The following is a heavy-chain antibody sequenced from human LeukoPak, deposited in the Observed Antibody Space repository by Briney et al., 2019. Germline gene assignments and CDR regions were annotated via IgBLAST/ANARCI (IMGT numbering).Heavy chain of an antibody. CDR1: GFTFSSYA. CDR3: AKHGYCSGISCFFDF. D-gene: IGHD2-2*03. J-gene: IGHJ4*02. V-gene: IGHV3-23*01. Sequence: GGSLRLSCAASGFTFSSYAMSWVRQAPGKGLEWVSAISGSGPYTFYTDSVKGRFTISRDSSKNTLNLQMNSLRAEDTALYYCAKHGYCSGISCFFDFWGQGTQVTVSS. CDR2: ISGSGPYT.